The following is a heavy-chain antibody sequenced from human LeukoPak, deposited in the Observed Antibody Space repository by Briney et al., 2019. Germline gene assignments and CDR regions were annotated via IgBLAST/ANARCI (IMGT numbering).Heavy chain of an antibody. D-gene: IGHD2-15*01. V-gene: IGHV4-4*07. CDR3: ARDKDDCSGGSCYLFY. CDR1: GGSISSYY. CDR2: IYSSGTT. J-gene: IGHJ4*02. Sequence: PSETLSLTCTVSGGSISSYYWSWIRQPAGKGLEWIGRIYSSGTTNYNPSLKSRVTMSVDTSKNQFSLNLSSVTAADTAVSYCARDKDDCSGGSCYLFYWGQGTLVTVPS.